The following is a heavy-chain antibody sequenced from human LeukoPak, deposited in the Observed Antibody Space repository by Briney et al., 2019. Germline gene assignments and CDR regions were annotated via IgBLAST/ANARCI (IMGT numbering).Heavy chain of an antibody. V-gene: IGHV4-39*01. CDR1: GGSISSSSYY. CDR2: IYYSGST. J-gene: IGHJ4*02. CDR3: ARGSPLYGLLWFGELNY. Sequence: SETLSLTCTVSGGSISSSSYYWGWIRQPPGKGLEWIGSIYYSGSTYYNPSLKSRVTISVDTSKNQFSLKLSSVTAADTAVYYCARGSPLYGLLWFGELNYWGQGTLVTVSS. D-gene: IGHD3-10*01.